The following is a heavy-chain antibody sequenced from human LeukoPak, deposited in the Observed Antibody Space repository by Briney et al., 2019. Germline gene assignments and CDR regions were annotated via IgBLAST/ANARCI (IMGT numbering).Heavy chain of an antibody. CDR2: IIPIFGTA. CDR1: GDTFTSYG. CDR3: AGGRPRGYCSGGSCYHNFDY. Sequence: AVSVSCTASGDTFTSYGISWVRQAPGQGLEWMGEIIPIFGTANYAQKFQGRVTITADKSTSTAYMEVSSLRSEDTAVYYCAGGRPRGYCSGGSCYHNFDYWGQGTLVTVSS. V-gene: IGHV1-69*06. D-gene: IGHD2-15*01. J-gene: IGHJ4*02.